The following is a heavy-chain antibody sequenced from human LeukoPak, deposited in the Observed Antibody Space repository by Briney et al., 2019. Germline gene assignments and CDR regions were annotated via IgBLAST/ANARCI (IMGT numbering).Heavy chain of an antibody. CDR2: ISSSSSYI. D-gene: IGHD4-17*01. V-gene: IGHV3-21*01. J-gene: IGHJ1*01. CDR3: ATATSLDYGDYFFHH. CDR1: GFTFSDYA. Sequence: KPGGSLRLSCAASGFTFSDYAMSWVRQAPGKGLEWVSSISSSSSYIYYADSMKGRFTISRDNAKNSLYLQMNSLRVEDTAVYYCATATSLDYGDYFFHHWGQGTLVTVSS.